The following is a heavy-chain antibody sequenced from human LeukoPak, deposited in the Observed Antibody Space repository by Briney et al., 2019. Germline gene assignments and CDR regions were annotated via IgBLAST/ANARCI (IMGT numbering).Heavy chain of an antibody. D-gene: IGHD3-3*01. CDR2: ISWNSGSI. Sequence: GRSLRLSCAASGFTFDDYAMHWVRQAPGKGLEWVSGISWNSGSIGYADSVKGRFTISRDNAKNSLYLQMNSLRAEDMALYYCAKGGSDFWSGYPLADYFDYWGQGTLVTVSS. CDR1: GFTFDDYA. V-gene: IGHV3-9*03. J-gene: IGHJ4*02. CDR3: AKGGSDFWSGYPLADYFDY.